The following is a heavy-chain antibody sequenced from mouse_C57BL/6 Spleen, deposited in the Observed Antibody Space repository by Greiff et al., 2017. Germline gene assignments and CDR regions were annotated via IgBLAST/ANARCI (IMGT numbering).Heavy chain of an antibody. D-gene: IGHD1-1*01. CDR2: INYDGSST. Sequence: EVKLMESEGGLVQPGSSMKLSCTASGFTFSDYYMAWVRQVPEKGLEWVANINYDGSSTYYLDSLKSRFIISRDNAKNILYLQMSSLKSEDTATYYCARDRGDYYGFDYWGQGTTLTVSS. J-gene: IGHJ2*01. V-gene: IGHV5-16*01. CDR1: GFTFSDYY. CDR3: ARDRGDYYGFDY.